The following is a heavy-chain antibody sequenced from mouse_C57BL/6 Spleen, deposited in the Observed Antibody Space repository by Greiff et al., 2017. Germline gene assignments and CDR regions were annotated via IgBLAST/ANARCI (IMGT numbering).Heavy chain of an antibody. J-gene: IGHJ2*01. CDR3: ARDSPFDY. Sequence: VQVVESGAELARPGASVKMSCKASGYTFTSYTMHWVKQRPGQGLEWIGDINPSSGYTKYNQKFKDKATLTADKSSSTAYMQLSSLTSEDSAVYYCARDSPFDYWGQGTTLTVSS. V-gene: IGHV1-4*01. CDR2: INPSSGYT. CDR1: GYTFTSYT.